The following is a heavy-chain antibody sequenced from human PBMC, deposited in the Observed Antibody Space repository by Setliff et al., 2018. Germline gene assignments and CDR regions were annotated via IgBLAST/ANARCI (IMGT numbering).Heavy chain of an antibody. CDR3: ARLSWDGLRYYGLDV. J-gene: IGHJ6*02. V-gene: IGHV4-59*01. D-gene: IGHD3-10*01. Sequence: KTSETLSLTCNVSGVSTSSYYWSWIRQPPGKGLECIGYIQKSGSANYNPSLMSRVTISVDTSRNQFSLKLRSVTAADTAVYYCARLSWDGLRYYGLDVWGQGATVTVSS. CDR2: IQKSGSA. CDR1: GVSTSSYY.